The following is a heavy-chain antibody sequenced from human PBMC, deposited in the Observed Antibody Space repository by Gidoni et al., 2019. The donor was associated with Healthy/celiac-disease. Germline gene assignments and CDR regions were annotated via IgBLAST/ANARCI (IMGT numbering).Heavy chain of an antibody. CDR3: ARHGAAVADYYYYYGMDV. J-gene: IGHJ6*02. CDR1: GYSFTSYS. V-gene: IGHV5-51*01. CDR2: IYPGDSDT. Sequence: EVQLVQSGAAATKPGAALTISCQGSGYSFTSYSLGWVRQMPGKGLEWMGIIYPGDSDTRYSPSFQGQVTISADKSISTAYLQWSSLKASDTAMYDCARHGAAVADYYYYYGMDVWGQGTTVTVSS. D-gene: IGHD6-19*01.